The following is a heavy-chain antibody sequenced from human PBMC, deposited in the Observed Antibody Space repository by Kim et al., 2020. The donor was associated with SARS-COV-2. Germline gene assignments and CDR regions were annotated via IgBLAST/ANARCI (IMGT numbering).Heavy chain of an antibody. Sequence: ASVKVSCKASRYSFTNYGVNWVRQAPGQGLEWMGWINTNTGSPTYAQGFTGRFVFSLDTSVSTAYLQISSLKAEDTGMYYCAKDKFYAVLVTGFYHAMDVWGQGTTVTVSS. CDR3: AKDKFYAVLVTGFYHAMDV. CDR2: INTNTGSP. CDR1: RYSFTNYG. D-gene: IGHD3-3*02. J-gene: IGHJ6*02. V-gene: IGHV7-4-1*02.